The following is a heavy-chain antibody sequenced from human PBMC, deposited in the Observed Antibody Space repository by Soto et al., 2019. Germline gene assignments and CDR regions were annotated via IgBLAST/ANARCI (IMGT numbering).Heavy chain of an antibody. D-gene: IGHD5-12*01. CDR1: GGSVTSSY. CDR2: IYYSGNT. Sequence: ASDTLSLTCTVSGGSVTSSYWSWIRQPPGKGLEWIGYIYYSGNTNYSPSLKSRVTISLDTSKNQFSLRLSSVTAADTAVYYCETHGWATDYLSWFDPWGQGTLVNVS. CDR3: ETHGWATDYLSWFDP. J-gene: IGHJ5*02. V-gene: IGHV4-59*02.